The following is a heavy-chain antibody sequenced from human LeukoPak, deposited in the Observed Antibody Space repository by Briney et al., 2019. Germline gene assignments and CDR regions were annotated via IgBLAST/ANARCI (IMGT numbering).Heavy chain of an antibody. CDR2: ISSSGKYI. D-gene: IGHD3-3*01. CDR3: AREPFWSGYYSNLHFDY. V-gene: IGHV3-21*01. Sequence: GGSLRLSCAASDFTFSSYNMNWVRQAPGKGLEWVASISSSGKYIYYADSVKGRFTISRDNAKSSLYLQMTSLRAEDTAVYYCAREPFWSGYYSNLHFDYWGQGTLVTVSS. CDR1: DFTFSSYN. J-gene: IGHJ4*02.